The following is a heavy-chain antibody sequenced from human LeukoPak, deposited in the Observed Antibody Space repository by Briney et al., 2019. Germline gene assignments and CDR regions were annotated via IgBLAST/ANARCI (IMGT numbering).Heavy chain of an antibody. D-gene: IGHD2-2*01. CDR2: ISGSGGST. CDR3: AKDAGASWYFDY. CDR1: GFSFTNYA. V-gene: IGHV3-23*01. J-gene: IGHJ4*02. Sequence: GGSLRLSCAASGFSFTNYAMNWVRQAPGKGLEWVSAISGSGGSTYYADSVKSRFTITRDNSKNTLYLQMNSLRAEDTAVYYCAKDAGASWYFDYWGQGTLVTVSS.